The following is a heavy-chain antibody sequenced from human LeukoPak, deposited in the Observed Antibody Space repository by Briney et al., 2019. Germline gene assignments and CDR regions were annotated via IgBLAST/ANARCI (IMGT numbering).Heavy chain of an antibody. J-gene: IGHJ4*02. CDR1: GFTFSSYA. Sequence: GSLGLSCVTSGFTFSSYAMSWVRQPPGKGLEWIGEINHSGSTNYNPSLKSRVTISVDTSKSQFSLKLSSVTAADTPVYYCASPGDYYDSSGPPSYFDYWGQGTLVTVSS. D-gene: IGHD3-22*01. CDR3: ASPGDYYDSSGPPSYFDY. V-gene: IGHV4-34*01. CDR2: INHSGST.